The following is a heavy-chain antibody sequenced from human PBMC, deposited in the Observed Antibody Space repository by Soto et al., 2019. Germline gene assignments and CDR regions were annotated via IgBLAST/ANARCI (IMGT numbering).Heavy chain of an antibody. CDR3: ATIQRSGPRWGKDV. J-gene: IGHJ6*02. CDR1: PSAFSSYS. V-gene: IGHV3-21*01. CDR2: ISVSSSYI. Sequence: EVPMVESGGGLVKPGESLRLSCVASPSAFSSYSINWVRQAPGKGLEWVSSISVSSSYIYYAASVKGRFTISRDNNKTSVYLQMKNLRADETAVYHCATIQRSGPRWGKDVWGQGTPVIVSS. D-gene: IGHD3-3*01.